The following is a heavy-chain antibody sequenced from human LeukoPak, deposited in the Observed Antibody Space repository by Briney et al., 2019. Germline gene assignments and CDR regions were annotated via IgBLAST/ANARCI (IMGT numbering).Heavy chain of an antibody. D-gene: IGHD4/OR15-4a*01. CDR1: GFTFSSYG. CDR3: ARRAGAYSHPYDY. V-gene: IGHV3-30*02. CDR2: IRYDGSNK. J-gene: IGHJ4*02. Sequence: GGSLRLSCAASGFTFSSYGMHWVRQAPGKGLEWVAFIRYDGSNKYYADSVKRRFTISRDNSKNTLYLQMNSLRAEDTAVYYCARRAGAYSHPYDYWGQGTLVTVSS.